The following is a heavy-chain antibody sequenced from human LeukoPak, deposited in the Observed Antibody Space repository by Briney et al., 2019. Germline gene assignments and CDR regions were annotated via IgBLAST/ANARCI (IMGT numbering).Heavy chain of an antibody. Sequence: PGGSLRLSCAGSGSDFIDNSMHWVRQAPGRGLEWVSSISSSKTYIYYRDSVKGRFTISRDNAKNSLFLQMNSLRVEDTAVYFCARGYCSGTSCYMFDSWGQGTRVIVSS. J-gene: IGHJ4*02. CDR1: GSDFIDNS. V-gene: IGHV3-21*01. D-gene: IGHD2-2*01. CDR2: ISSSKTYI. CDR3: ARGYCSGTSCYMFDS.